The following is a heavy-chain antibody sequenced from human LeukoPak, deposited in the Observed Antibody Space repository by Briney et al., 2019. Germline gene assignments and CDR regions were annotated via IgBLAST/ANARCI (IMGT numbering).Heavy chain of an antibody. Sequence: GGSLRLSCAASGFTFTSYGMSWVRQAPGRGLEWVSGISGSGGNTYYADSVKGRFTISRDNSKNTLYLQMNSLRAEDTAVYYCARAEHSWCYYGSGKGNAFDIWGQGTMVTVSS. V-gene: IGHV3-23*01. CDR1: GFTFTSYG. CDR3: ARAEHSWCYYGSGKGNAFDI. CDR2: ISGSGGNT. J-gene: IGHJ3*02. D-gene: IGHD3-10*01.